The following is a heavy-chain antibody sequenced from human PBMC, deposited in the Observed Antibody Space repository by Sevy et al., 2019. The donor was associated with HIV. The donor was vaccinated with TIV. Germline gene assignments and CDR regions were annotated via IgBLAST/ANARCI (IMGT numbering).Heavy chain of an antibody. J-gene: IGHJ4*02. CDR1: GFTFSSYA. Sequence: GGSLRLSCAASGFTFSSYAMSWVRQAPGKGLEWVSAISGSGGSTYYAHSVKGRFTISRDNSKNTLYLQMNSLRAEDTAVYYCAKGGSSSPYYFDYWGQGTLVTVSS. V-gene: IGHV3-23*01. CDR2: ISGSGGST. D-gene: IGHD6-13*01. CDR3: AKGGSSSPYYFDY.